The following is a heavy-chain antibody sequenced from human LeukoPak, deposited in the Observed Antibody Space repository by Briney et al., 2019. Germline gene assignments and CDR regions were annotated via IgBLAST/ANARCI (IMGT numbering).Heavy chain of an antibody. CDR1: GGTFSSYA. Sequence: SVKVSCKASGGTFSSYAISWVRQAPGQGLEWMGGIIPIFCTANYAQKFQGRVTITTDECTNTPYSEVSSLRSEDTAVLLFARGPELERFDSWGQGTLVTVSS. D-gene: IGHD1-1*01. V-gene: IGHV1-69*05. CDR2: IIPIFCTA. J-gene: IGHJ4*02. CDR3: ARGPELERFDS.